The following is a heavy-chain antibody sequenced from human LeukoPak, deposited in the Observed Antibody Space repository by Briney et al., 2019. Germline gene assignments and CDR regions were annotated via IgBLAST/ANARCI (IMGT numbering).Heavy chain of an antibody. V-gene: IGHV3-49*04. CDR2: IRSKTYGGTT. Sequence: GGSLRLSCTASGFTFGDYAMSWVRQAPGKELECVGFIRSKTYGGTTEYAASVKGRLTISRDDSKSIAYLQMNSLKAEDTAVYYCTRVGYCSTTSCYWFGYWGQGTLVTVSS. J-gene: IGHJ4*02. CDR3: TRVGYCSTTSCYWFGY. CDR1: GFTFGDYA. D-gene: IGHD2-2*01.